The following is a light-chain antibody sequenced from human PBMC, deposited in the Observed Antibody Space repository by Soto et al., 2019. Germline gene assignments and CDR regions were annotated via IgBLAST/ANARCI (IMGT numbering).Light chain of an antibody. Sequence: EIVLTQSPGTLSLSPGDRATLSCRASQSVRSNYLAWYQHKPGQAPRLLLYGASSRAIGIPDRFSGSGSGTDFTLTISRLEPEDFAVYYCQQYDTSPPLTFGGGTKVEIK. CDR3: QQYDTSPPLT. CDR1: QSVRSNY. V-gene: IGKV3-20*01. CDR2: GAS. J-gene: IGKJ4*01.